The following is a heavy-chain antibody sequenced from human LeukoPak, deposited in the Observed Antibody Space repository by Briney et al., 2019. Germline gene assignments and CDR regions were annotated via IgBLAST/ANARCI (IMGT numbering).Heavy chain of an antibody. V-gene: IGHV3-7*01. CDR1: GFTFRSNW. CDR2: IKRDGSQK. J-gene: IGHJ4*02. Sequence: GGSLRLSCAASGFTFRSNWMGWVRQAPGKGLEWVAHIKRDGSQKYYLDSVKGRFTISRDNAKNSLYLQMNSLRVEDTAVYYCARDYVDDIPMIKDYWGQGTLVTVSS. D-gene: IGHD2-8*01. CDR3: ARDYVDDIPMIKDY.